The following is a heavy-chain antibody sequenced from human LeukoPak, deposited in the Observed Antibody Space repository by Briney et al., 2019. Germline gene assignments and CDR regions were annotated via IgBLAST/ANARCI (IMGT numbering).Heavy chain of an antibody. V-gene: IGHV5-51*01. J-gene: IGHJ6*03. CDR3: ARSATTVTTNYYYYYYMDV. Sequence: GESLKISCKGSGYSFTSYWIGWVRQMPGKGLEWTGIIYPGDSDTRYSPSFQGQVTISADKSISTAYLQWSSLKASDTAMYYCARSATTVTTNYYYYYYMDVWGKGTTVTVSS. CDR1: GYSFTSYW. D-gene: IGHD4-11*01. CDR2: IYPGDSDT.